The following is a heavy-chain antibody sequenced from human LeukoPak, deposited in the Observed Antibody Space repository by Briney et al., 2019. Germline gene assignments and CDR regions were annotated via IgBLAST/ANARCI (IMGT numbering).Heavy chain of an antibody. J-gene: IGHJ6*02. CDR2: ISSSGSTI. CDR3: ARPVGGNGMDV. CDR1: GFTFSSHS. Sequence: GGSLRLSCAASGFTFSSHSMNWVRQAPGKGLEWVSYISSSGSTIYYADSVKGRFSISRDNAKNSLHLQMNSLRAEDTAVYYCARPVGGNGMDVWGQGTTVTVSS. V-gene: IGHV3-48*01. D-gene: IGHD1-26*01.